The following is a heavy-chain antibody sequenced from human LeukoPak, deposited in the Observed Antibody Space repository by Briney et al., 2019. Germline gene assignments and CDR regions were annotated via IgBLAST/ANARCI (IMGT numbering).Heavy chain of an antibody. CDR2: IYYSGST. V-gene: IGHV4-59*01. CDR3: ARHAKKDIAAAGIDY. Sequence: SETLSLTCTVSGGSISSYYWSWIRQPPGKGLEWIGYIYYSGSTNYNPSLKSRVTISVDTSKNQFSLKLSSVTAADTAVYYCARHAKKDIAAAGIDYWGRGTLVTVSS. J-gene: IGHJ4*02. D-gene: IGHD6-13*01. CDR1: GGSISSYY.